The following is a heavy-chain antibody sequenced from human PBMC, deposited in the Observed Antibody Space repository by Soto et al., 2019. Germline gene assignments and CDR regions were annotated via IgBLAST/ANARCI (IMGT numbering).Heavy chain of an antibody. J-gene: IGHJ4*02. V-gene: IGHV2-5*01. Sequence: QITLKESGPTLVKPTQTLTLTCTFSGFSLSTSGVGVGWIRQPPGKALEWLALIYWNDDKRYSPSLKSRLTITTDTSKNPVVLTMTNMDPVDTATYYCALVSPYYYDSSGYPYYFDYWGQGTLVTVSS. CDR2: IYWNDDK. CDR3: ALVSPYYYDSSGYPYYFDY. CDR1: GFSLSTSGVG. D-gene: IGHD3-22*01.